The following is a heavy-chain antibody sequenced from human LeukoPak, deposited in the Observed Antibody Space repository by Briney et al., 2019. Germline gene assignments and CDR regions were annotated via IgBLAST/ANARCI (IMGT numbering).Heavy chain of an antibody. J-gene: IGHJ6*03. V-gene: IGHV3-48*01. CDR1: GLTFSSYY. Sequence: PGRSLRLSCAASGLTFSSYYMNWVRQAPGKGLEWVSYISSSSSTIYYADSVKGRFTISRDNAKNSLYLQMNSLRAEDTAVYYCTNYGVYTGYYFMDVWGRGTTVTVSS. CDR2: ISSSSSTI. D-gene: IGHD4-17*01. CDR3: TNYGVYTGYYFMDV.